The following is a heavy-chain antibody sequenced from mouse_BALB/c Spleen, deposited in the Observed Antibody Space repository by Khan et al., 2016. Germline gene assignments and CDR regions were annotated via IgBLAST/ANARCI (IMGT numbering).Heavy chain of an antibody. D-gene: IGHD2-2*01. CDR2: ISSGGGST. V-gene: IGHV5-12-1*01. CDR3: ARQRYGYCSCYAMDY. J-gene: IGHJ4*01. Sequence: EVELVESGGGLVKPGGSLKLSCAASGFAFSSYDMYWVRQTPEKRLEWVAYISSGGGSTYYPDTVKGRFTISRDNAKNTLYLQMSSLKSEDTAMYYSARQRYGYCSCYAMDYWGQGTSVTVSS. CDR1: GFAFSSYD.